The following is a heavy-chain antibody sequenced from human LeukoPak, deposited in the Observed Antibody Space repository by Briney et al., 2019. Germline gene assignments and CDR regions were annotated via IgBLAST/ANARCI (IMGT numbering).Heavy chain of an antibody. CDR2: ISTSSSYI. V-gene: IGHV3-21*01. J-gene: IGHJ6*02. Sequence: GGSLRLSCAASGFNFDTFVMNWVRQAPGKGLEWVSSISTSSSYIYYADSVKGRFTISRDNAKNYTAVYFCTRESGDSYLSSYYYGMDGWGQGTKVNVS. D-gene: IGHD2-8*01. CDR1: GFNFDTFV. CDR3: YYGMDG.